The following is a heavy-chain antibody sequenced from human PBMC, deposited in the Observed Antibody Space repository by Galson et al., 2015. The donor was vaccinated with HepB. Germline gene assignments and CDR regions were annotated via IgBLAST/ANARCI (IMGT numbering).Heavy chain of an antibody. D-gene: IGHD3-22*01. CDR2: IYPGDSDT. J-gene: IGHJ6*02. CDR3: AASPTYYYDSSGTGWSYYYGMDV. CDR1: GYSFTSYW. Sequence: SGAEVKKPGESLKISCKGSGYSFTSYWIGWVRQMPGKGLEWMGIIYPGDSDTRYSPSFQGQVTISADKSISTAYLQWSSLKASDTAMYYCAASPTYYYDSSGTGWSYYYGMDVWGQGTTVTVSS. V-gene: IGHV5-51*03.